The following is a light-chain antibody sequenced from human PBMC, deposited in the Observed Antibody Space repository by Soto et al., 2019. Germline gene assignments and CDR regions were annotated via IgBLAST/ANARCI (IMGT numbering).Light chain of an antibody. Sequence: DIVLTQSPVSLPVSLVERDTINCKSSQILFSNDNHYVAWFQHKPRQTPELVIYWPSTRGSGVPDRFSGSGSGTDFALTINILQAEDVAVYYCQQYHSDPITFGQGTRLEIK. V-gene: IGKV4-1*01. CDR2: WPS. CDR3: QQYHSDPIT. J-gene: IGKJ5*01. CDR1: QILFSNDNHY.